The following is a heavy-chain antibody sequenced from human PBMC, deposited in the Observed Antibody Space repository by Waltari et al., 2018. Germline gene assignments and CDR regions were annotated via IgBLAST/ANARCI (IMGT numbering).Heavy chain of an antibody. CDR3: ARHSSSHV. Sequence: EVQLVESGGGLVKPGGSLRLSCAASGFPFSSYSMNWVRQAPGKGLEWVSSISSSSSYRYYADSVKGRFTISRDNAKNSLYLQMNSLRAEDTAVYYCARHSSSHVWGQGTTVTVSS. V-gene: IGHV3-21*01. J-gene: IGHJ6*02. CDR2: ISSSSSYR. D-gene: IGHD6-13*01. CDR1: GFPFSSYS.